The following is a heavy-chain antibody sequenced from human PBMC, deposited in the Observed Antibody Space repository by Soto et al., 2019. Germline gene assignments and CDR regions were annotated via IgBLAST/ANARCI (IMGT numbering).Heavy chain of an antibody. CDR3: ARESVVVVITAIIDY. V-gene: IGHV4-59*12. J-gene: IGHJ4*02. Sequence: PSDTLSLTCTVSGGSISSYYWIWIRQPPGKGLEWIGYIYYSGSTNYNPSLKSRFTISRDNAKNSLYLQMNSLRAEDTAVYYCARESVVVVITAIIDYWGQGTLVTVSS. CDR1: GGSISSYY. CDR2: IYYSGST. D-gene: IGHD3-22*01.